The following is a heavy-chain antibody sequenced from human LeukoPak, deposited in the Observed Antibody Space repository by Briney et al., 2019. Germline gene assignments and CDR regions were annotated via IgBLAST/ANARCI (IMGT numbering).Heavy chain of an antibody. CDR1: GYTFTGHY. Sequence: ASVKVSCKASGYTFTGHYMHWVRQAPGQGLEWMGVFIPILGTANSTQNFQDRVTITADISTNTAYLELTSLRSEDTAVYFCAGIPVFGVVLHQVPVWGKGTTVTVSS. CDR3: AGIPVFGVVLHQVPV. V-gene: IGHV1-69*10. CDR2: FIPILGTA. J-gene: IGHJ6*04. D-gene: IGHD3-3*01.